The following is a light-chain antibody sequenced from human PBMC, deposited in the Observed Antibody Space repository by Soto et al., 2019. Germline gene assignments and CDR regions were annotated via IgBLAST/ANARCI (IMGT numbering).Light chain of an antibody. V-gene: IGLV2-14*01. CDR3: SSYTTNTTLV. J-gene: IGLJ1*01. CDR2: EVT. CDR1: SNDVGNYNY. Sequence: QSALTQPASVSGSPGQSITISCTGTSNDVGNYNYVSWFQQHPGKPPKLVIFEVTNRPSGVSHRFSGSKAGITASLTISGLQPEDEADYYCSSYTTNTTLVFGTGTKVTVL.